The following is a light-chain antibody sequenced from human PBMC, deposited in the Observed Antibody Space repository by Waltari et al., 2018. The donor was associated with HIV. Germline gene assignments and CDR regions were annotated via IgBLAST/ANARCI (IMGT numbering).Light chain of an antibody. CDR3: QSYDSSLSGSRV. CDR1: SSHTGAGHH. J-gene: IGLJ3*02. CDR2: GNS. Sequence: QSVLTQPPSVSGAPGPRVTIPCPWSSSHTGAGHHVHWYQQLPGTAPKLLIHGNSNRPSGVPDRFSGSKSGTSASLAITGLQAEDEADYYCQSYDSSLSGSRVFGGGTKLTVL. V-gene: IGLV1-40*01.